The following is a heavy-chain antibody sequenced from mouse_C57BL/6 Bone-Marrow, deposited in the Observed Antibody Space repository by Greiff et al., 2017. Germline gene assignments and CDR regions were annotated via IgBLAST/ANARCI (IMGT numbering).Heavy chain of an antibody. D-gene: IGHD2-1*01. J-gene: IGHJ3*01. CDR3: ARGSGNYWFAY. CDR1: GYTFTDYN. V-gene: IGHV1-18*01. CDR2: ITPNNGGT. Sequence: VQLQQSGPELVKPGASVKIPCKASGYTFTDYNMDWVKQSHGKSLEWIGDITPNNGGTIYNQKFKGKATLTVDKSSSTAYMELRSLTSEDTAVYYCARGSGNYWFAYWGQGTLVTVSA.